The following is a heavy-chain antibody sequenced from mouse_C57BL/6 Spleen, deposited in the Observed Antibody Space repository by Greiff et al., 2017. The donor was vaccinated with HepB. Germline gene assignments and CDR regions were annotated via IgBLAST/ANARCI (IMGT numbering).Heavy chain of an antibody. CDR3: ARSRKERYSNPYAMDY. CDR1: GYTFTSYW. Sequence: VQLQQPGTELVKPGASVKLSCKASGYTFTSYWMHWVKQRPGRGLEWIGNINPSNGGTNYNEKFKSKATLTIDKSSSTAYMQLSSLTSEDSAVYYCARSRKERYSNPYAMDYWGQGTSVTVSS. V-gene: IGHV1-53*01. J-gene: IGHJ4*01. CDR2: INPSNGGT. D-gene: IGHD2-5*01.